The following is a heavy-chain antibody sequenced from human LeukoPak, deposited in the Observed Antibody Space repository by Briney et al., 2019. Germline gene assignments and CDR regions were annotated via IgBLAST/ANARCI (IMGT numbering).Heavy chain of an antibody. D-gene: IGHD1-26*01. J-gene: IGHJ4*02. V-gene: IGHV3-23*01. CDR3: AKDTYSTSPYYFDY. CDR2: ISSGGST. Sequence: GGSLRLSCAAAEFTFNNYAMSWVRQAPGKGLKWVSGISSGGSTYYADSVKGRFTISRDNSKNTLYLQMNSLRAEDTAVYYCAKDTYSTSPYYFDYWGQGTLVTVSS. CDR1: EFTFNNYA.